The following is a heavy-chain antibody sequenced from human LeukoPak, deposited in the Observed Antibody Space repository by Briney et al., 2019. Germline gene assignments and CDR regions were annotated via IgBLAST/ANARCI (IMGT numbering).Heavy chain of an antibody. Sequence: SQTLSLTCTVSGGSLSSGDYYWSWIRQPPGKGLEWIGYIHYSGSTYYGPFLKSRVTMSVDTSQNQFSLKLSSVTAADTAVYYCARGGGHCSGGNCYSLWFDPWGQGTLVTVSS. D-gene: IGHD2-15*01. V-gene: IGHV4-30-4*01. CDR1: GGSLSSGDYY. CDR3: ARGGGHCSGGNCYSLWFDP. CDR2: IHYSGST. J-gene: IGHJ5*02.